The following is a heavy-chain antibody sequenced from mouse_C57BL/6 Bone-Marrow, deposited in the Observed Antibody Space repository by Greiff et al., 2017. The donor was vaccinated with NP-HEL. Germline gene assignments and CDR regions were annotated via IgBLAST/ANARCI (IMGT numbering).Heavy chain of an antibody. CDR2: IGPGSGST. CDR3: ARSGPYYSNFAWFAY. V-gene: IGHV1-77*01. J-gene: IGHJ3*01. D-gene: IGHD2-5*01. Sequence: VQLQQSGAELVKPGASVKISCKASGYTFTDYYINWVKQRPGQGLEWIGKIGPGSGSTYYNEKFKGKATLTADKSSSTAYMQLSSLTSEDSAVYFCARSGPYYSNFAWFAYWGQGTLVTVSA. CDR1: GYTFTDYY.